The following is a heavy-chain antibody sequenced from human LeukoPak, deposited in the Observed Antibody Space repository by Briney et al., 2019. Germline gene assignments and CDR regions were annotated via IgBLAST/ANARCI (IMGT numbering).Heavy chain of an antibody. D-gene: IGHD1-20*01. Sequence: EASVKVSCKASGGTFSNYAINWVRQAPGQGLEWMGGIIPMFGTGNYAQKLQGRVTITADKSTSTAYMELSSPTSEDTAVYYCGRDKLDNWNDQDGDYWGQGTLVTVSS. CDR1: GGTFSNYA. CDR3: GRDKLDNWNDQDGDY. CDR2: IIPMFGTG. V-gene: IGHV1-69*06. J-gene: IGHJ4*02.